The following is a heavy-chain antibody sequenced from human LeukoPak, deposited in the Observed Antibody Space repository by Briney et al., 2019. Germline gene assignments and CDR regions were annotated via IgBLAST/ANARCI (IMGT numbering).Heavy chain of an antibody. CDR3: AREGRIAAPWFDY. CDR1: GGSISSGSYY. J-gene: IGHJ4*02. CDR2: IYTSGST. Sequence: SETLSLTCTVSGGSISSGSYYWSWIRQPAGKGLEWIGRIYTSGSTNYNPSLKSRVTISVDTSKNQFSLKLSSVTAADTAVYYCAREGRIAAPWFDYWGQGTLVTVSS. D-gene: IGHD6-13*01. V-gene: IGHV4-61*02.